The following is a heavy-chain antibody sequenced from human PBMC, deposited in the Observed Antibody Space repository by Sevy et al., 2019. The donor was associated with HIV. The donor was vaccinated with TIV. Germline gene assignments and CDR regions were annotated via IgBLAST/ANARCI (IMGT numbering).Heavy chain of an antibody. J-gene: IGHJ4*02. V-gene: IGHV3-74*01. CDR2: MNTDGSST. CDR1: GFDFSSHW. Sequence: GGSLRLSCEASGFDFSSHWMQLVRQAPGKGLGWVSRMNTDGSSTNYADSVKGRFTISRDNAKNTLYLEMNNLRDEDTALYYCATPRFDFWGPGTLVTVSS. CDR3: ATPRFDF.